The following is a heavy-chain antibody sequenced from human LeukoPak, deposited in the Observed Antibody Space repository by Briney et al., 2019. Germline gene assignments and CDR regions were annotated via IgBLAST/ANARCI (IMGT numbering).Heavy chain of an antibody. J-gene: IGHJ3*02. Sequence: QSSETLSLTCTVSGGSISSYYWSWIRQPAGKGLEWIGYIYYSGSTNYNPSLKSRVTISVDTSKNQFSLKLSSVTTADTAVYYCAGYYYDNSGSIYAFDIWGQGTMVTVSS. D-gene: IGHD3-22*01. CDR3: AGYYYDNSGSIYAFDI. CDR1: GGSISSYY. V-gene: IGHV4-59*01. CDR2: IYYSGST.